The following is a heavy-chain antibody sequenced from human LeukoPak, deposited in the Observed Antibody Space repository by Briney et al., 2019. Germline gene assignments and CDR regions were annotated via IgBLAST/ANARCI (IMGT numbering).Heavy chain of an antibody. J-gene: IGHJ5*02. CDR1: GGSISSYY. CDR3: ARGMKQQPVRDNWFDP. D-gene: IGHD6-13*01. Sequence: SETLSLTCTVSGGSISSYYWSWIRQPAGKGLEWIGRIYTSGSTNYNPSLKSRVTISVDKSKNQFSLKLSSVTAADTAVYYCARGMKQQPVRDNWFDPWGQGTLVTVSS. CDR2: IYTSGST. V-gene: IGHV4-4*07.